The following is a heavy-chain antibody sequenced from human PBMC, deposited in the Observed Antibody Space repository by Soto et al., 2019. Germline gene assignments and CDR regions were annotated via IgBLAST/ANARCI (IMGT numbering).Heavy chain of an antibody. J-gene: IGHJ6*02. CDR2: ISFDGSTE. Sequence: QVQLVESGGGVVQPGRSLRLSCAASGFTFISYAMHWVRQAPGKGLEWVAVISFDGSTEYYADSVKGRFTISRDNSKNTVYLQMNGLRSEDTAVYFCARSRQGSGSYPPFYYGLAVWAQGPTVPVS. CDR1: GFTFISYA. CDR3: ARSRQGSGSYPPFYYGLAV. V-gene: IGHV3-30-3*01. D-gene: IGHD3-10*01.